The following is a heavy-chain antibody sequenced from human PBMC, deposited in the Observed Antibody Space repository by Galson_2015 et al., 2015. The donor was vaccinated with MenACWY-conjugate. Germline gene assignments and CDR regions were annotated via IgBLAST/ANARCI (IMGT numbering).Heavy chain of an antibody. J-gene: IGHJ4*02. Sequence: SLRLSCAASGFTVSSNYMSWVRQAPGKGLEWVSVIYSGGSTYYADSVKGRFTISRDNSKNTLYLQMNSLRAEDTAVYYCATSIESIAAAGTFDYWGQGTLVTVSS. D-gene: IGHD6-13*01. CDR1: GFTVSSNY. V-gene: IGHV3-53*01. CDR3: ATSIESIAAAGTFDY. CDR2: IYSGGST.